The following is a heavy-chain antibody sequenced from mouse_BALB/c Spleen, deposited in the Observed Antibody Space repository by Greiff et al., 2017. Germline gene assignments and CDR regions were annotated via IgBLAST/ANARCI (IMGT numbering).Heavy chain of an antibody. Sequence: EVKLQESGPGLVKPSQSLSLTCTVTGYSITSDYAWNWIRQFPGNKLEWMGYISYSGSTSYNPSLKSRISITRDTSKNQFFLQLNSVTTEDTATYYCARGDYGSSYRFAYWGQGTLVTVSA. CDR2: ISYSGST. CDR3: ARGDYGSSYRFAY. D-gene: IGHD1-1*01. CDR1: GYSITSDYA. J-gene: IGHJ3*01. V-gene: IGHV3-2*02.